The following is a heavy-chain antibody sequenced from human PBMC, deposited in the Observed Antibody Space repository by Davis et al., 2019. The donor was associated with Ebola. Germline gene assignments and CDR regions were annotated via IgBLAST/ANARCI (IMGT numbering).Heavy chain of an antibody. Sequence: GGSLRLSCAASGFTFSGSAMHWVRQASGKGLEWVGRIRSKANSYATAYAASVKGRLTISRDDSKNTAYLQMNSLKTEDTAVYYCSVTVAAFDIWGQGTMVTVSS. CDR2: IRSKANSYAT. D-gene: IGHD1-14*01. J-gene: IGHJ3*02. V-gene: IGHV3-73*01. CDR1: GFTFSGSA. CDR3: SVTVAAFDI.